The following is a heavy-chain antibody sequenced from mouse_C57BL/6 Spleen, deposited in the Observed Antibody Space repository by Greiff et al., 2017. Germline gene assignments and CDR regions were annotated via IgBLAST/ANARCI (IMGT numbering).Heavy chain of an antibody. J-gene: IGHJ2*01. CDR1: GYTFTDYN. Sequence: VQLQQSGPELVKPGASVKMSCKASGYTFTDYNMHWVKQSHGKSLEWIGYINPNNGGTSYNQKFKGKATLTVNKSSSTAYMELRSLTSEDSAVYYCAREGDTNYYFDYWGQGTTLTVSS. D-gene: IGHD4-1*02. V-gene: IGHV1-22*01. CDR2: INPNNGGT. CDR3: AREGDTNYYFDY.